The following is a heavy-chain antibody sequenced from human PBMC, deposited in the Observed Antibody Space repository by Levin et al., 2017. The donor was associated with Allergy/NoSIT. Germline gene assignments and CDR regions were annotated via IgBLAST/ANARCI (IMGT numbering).Heavy chain of an antibody. CDR1: GASMSSSSYF. D-gene: IGHD1-7*01. V-gene: IGHV4-39*02. CDR2: IYYAGTT. Sequence: KTSETLSLTCTFSGASMSSSSYFWAWVRQPPGEGLEWIGMIYYAGTTYYNPSLKSRVTLSVDTSKSHFSLQLASVTAADTAIYFCARLRRTNYWYFDLWGRGTLVTVSS. J-gene: IGHJ2*01. CDR3: ARLRRTNYWYFDL.